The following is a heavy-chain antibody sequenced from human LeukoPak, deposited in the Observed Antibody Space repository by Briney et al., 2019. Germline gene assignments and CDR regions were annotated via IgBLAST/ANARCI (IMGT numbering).Heavy chain of an antibody. D-gene: IGHD6-19*01. CDR1: GGSISSCY. CDR2: IYYSGIS. V-gene: IGHV4-59*04. J-gene: IGHJ4*02. Sequence: SETLSVTCTVSGGSISSCYWSWIRQSPGKGLEWIGNIYYSGISYYTSSLKSRVTISVDTSKNQFSLKLSSVTAADAAVYYCARRTYSIGWYFFDFWGQGTLVTVSS. CDR3: ARRTYSIGWYFFDF.